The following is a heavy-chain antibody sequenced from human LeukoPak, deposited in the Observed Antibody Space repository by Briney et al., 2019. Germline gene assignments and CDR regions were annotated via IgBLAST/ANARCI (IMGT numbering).Heavy chain of an antibody. D-gene: IGHD7-27*01. CDR2: VTFHGEIP. V-gene: IGHV3-23*01. CDR1: AFTFRGFI. Sequence: GGSLRLSCAASAFTFRGFIVLWVRQAPGKGLEWVSSVTFHGEIPYSSGSVMGRFTICRDNARDTVSLQMSSLSAEDTAIYYCARRGDQGYMDVWGKGATVIISS. J-gene: IGHJ6*03. CDR3: ARRGDQGYMDV.